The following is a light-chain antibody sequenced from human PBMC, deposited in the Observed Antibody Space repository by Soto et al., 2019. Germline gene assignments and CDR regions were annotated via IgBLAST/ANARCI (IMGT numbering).Light chain of an antibody. J-gene: IGLJ3*02. Sequence: QSVLTQPPSASGSPGQSVTISCTGTSSDVGGYNYVSWYQHHPGKAPKLMLYEVNTRPSGVPDRFSGSKSGNTASLTVSGLQAEDEADYYCQSYDNSLTGSWVFGGGTKLTVL. V-gene: IGLV2-8*01. CDR2: EVN. CDR1: SSDVGGYNY. CDR3: QSYDNSLTGSWV.